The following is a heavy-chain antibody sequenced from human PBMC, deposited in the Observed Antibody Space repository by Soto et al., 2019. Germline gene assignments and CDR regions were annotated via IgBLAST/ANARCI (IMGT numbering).Heavy chain of an antibody. D-gene: IGHD4-17*01. J-gene: IGHJ3*02. CDR2: IDPSDSYT. CDR1: GYSFTSYW. V-gene: IGHV5-10-1*01. CDR3: ATYHYGDYVAFDI. Sequence: PGESLKISCKGSGYSFTSYWISWVRQMPGKGLEWMGRIDPSDSYTNYNPSFQGHVTISADKSISTAYLQWSSLKASDTAMYYCATYHYGDYVAFDIWGQGTMVTVSS.